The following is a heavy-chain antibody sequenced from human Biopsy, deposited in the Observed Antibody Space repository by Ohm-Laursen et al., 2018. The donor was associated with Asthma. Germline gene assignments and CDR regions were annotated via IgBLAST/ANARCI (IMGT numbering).Heavy chain of an antibody. CDR1: GFTFSSNA. Sequence: SLRLSCAASGFTFSSNAMHWVRQAPGKGLEWVTVISYDGNNKYYADSVKGRFTISRDNSKNTLYLQMNGLREEDTAVYYCVRDGTDDAFDIWGQGTVVSVSS. CDR3: VRDGTDDAFDI. J-gene: IGHJ3*02. CDR2: ISYDGNNK. V-gene: IGHV3-30-3*01. D-gene: IGHD1-1*01.